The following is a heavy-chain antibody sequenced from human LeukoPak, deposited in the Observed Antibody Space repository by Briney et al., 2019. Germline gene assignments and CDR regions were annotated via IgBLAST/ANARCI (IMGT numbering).Heavy chain of an antibody. J-gene: IGHJ4*02. D-gene: IGHD3-22*01. CDR1: GFTFNKYW. CDR2: INGDGTTT. CDR3: ATGNYYDSRGYYTFGH. V-gene: IGHV3-74*01. Sequence: PGGSLRLSCAASGFTFNKYWMHWVRQVPGRGLVWVSRINGDGTTTSYADSVKGGFTMFRDNTKNTLYLQMSGLRVEDTAVYYCATGNYYDSRGYYTFGHWGQGTLVTVSS.